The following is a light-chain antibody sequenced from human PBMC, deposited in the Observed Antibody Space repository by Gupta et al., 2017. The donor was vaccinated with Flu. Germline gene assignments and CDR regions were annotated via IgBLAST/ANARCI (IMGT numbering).Light chain of an antibody. CDR3: SSYRSSSTSFF. J-gene: IGLJ1*01. V-gene: IGLV2-14*01. CDR1: TSDVGANNY. CDR2: GVN. Sequence: QSALTQPASVSGSPGQSIAISCTGTTSDVGANNYVSWYQQHPGNAPKVMIYGVNNRPSGVSDRFSGSKSGNTASLTISGLQAEDEADYYCSSYRSSSTSFFFGTGTKVTVL.